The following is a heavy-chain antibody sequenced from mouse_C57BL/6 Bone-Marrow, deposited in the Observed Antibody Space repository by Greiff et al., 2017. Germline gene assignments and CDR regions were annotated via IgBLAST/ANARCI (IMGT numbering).Heavy chain of an antibody. CDR1: GYTFTGYW. CDR2: ILPGSGST. CDR3: ARTGGGITTFCHWYFDV. V-gene: IGHV1-9*01. J-gene: IGHJ1*03. D-gene: IGHD2-4*01. Sequence: VQLQQSGAELMKPGASVKLSCKATGYTFTGYWIEWVKQRPGHGLEWIGEILPGSGSTNYNEKFKGKATFTADTSSNTAYMQLCSLTTEDSAIYYCARTGGGITTFCHWYFDVWGTGTTVTVSS.